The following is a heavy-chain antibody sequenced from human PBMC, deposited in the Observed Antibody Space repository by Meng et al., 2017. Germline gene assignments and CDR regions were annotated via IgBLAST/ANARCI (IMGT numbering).Heavy chain of an antibody. V-gene: IGHV3-48*03. CDR1: GFTFSSYE. Sequence: GGSLRLSCAASGFTFSSYEMNWVRQAPGKGLEWVSYISSSGSTIYYADSVKGRFTISRDNAKNSLYLQMSSLRAEDTAVYYCARVGYDFWSSSWWKVQVSPTRYGMDVWGQGTTVTVSS. D-gene: IGHD3-3*01. CDR3: ARVGYDFWSSSWWKVQVSPTRYGMDV. CDR2: ISSSGSTI. J-gene: IGHJ6*02.